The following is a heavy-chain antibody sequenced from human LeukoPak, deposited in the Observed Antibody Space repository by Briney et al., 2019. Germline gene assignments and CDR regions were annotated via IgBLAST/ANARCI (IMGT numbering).Heavy chain of an antibody. J-gene: IGHJ6*04. CDR2: IYYSGST. D-gene: IGHD3-10*01. Sequence: PSQTLSLTCTVSGGSISSGGYYWSWIRQHPGKGLEWIGYIYYSGSTYYNPSLKSRVTISVDTSKNPFSLKLSSVTAADTAVYYCARDGAYYYGSGSYWSHGMDVWGKGTTVTVSS. V-gene: IGHV4-31*03. CDR1: GGSISSGGYY. CDR3: ARDGAYYYGSGSYWSHGMDV.